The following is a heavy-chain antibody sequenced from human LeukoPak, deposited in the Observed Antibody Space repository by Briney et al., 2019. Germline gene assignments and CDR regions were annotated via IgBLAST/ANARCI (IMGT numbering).Heavy chain of an antibody. V-gene: IGHV1-69*13. CDR3: ARGINYGDYVNYYYGMDV. CDR2: IIPIFGTA. CDR1: GGTFSIYA. Sequence: ASVKVSCKASGGTFSIYAISWVRQAPGQGLEWMGGIIPIFGTANYAQKFQGRVTITADESTSTAYMELSSLRSEDTAVYYCARGINYGDYVNYYYGMDVWGQGTTVTVSS. D-gene: IGHD4-17*01. J-gene: IGHJ6*02.